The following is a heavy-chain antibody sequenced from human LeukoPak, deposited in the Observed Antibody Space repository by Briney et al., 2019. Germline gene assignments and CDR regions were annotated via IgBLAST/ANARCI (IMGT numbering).Heavy chain of an antibody. J-gene: IGHJ6*03. CDR3: AKDGLPLYYYYYMDV. CDR1: GFTFSTYV. V-gene: IGHV3-23*01. CDR2: ISGSGGST. Sequence: PGGSLRLSCAASGFTFSTYVMTWVRQAPGKGLEWVSAISGSGGSTYYADSVKGRFTISRDNSKNTLYLQMNSLRAEDTAVYYCAKDGLPLYYYYYMDVWGKGTTVTVSS. D-gene: IGHD3/OR15-3a*01.